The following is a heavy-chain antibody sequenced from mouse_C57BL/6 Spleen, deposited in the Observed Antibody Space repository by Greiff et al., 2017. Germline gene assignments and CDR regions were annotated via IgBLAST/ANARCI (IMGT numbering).Heavy chain of an antibody. D-gene: IGHD1-1*01. Sequence: QVQLQQPGAELVRPGSSVKLSCKASGYTFTSYWMDWVKQRPGQGLEWIGNIYPSDSETHYNQKFKDKATLTVDKSSSTAYMQLSSRTSEDSAVYYCARQVVGPDYWGQGTTLTVSS. V-gene: IGHV1-61*01. CDR1: GYTFTSYW. CDR2: IYPSDSET. J-gene: IGHJ2*01. CDR3: ARQVVGPDY.